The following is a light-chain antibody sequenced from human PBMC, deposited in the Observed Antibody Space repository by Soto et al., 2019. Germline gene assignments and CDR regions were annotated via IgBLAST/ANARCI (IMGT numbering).Light chain of an antibody. CDR3: TSYVGSDTWV. Sequence: QSALTQPPSASGSPGQSVTISCTGTSSDVGAYKYVSWYQQYPGKAPKPMIYEVSKRPSGVPARFSGSKSGNTASLTVSGLQSEDEADYYCTSYVGSDTWVFGGGTKLTVL. CDR2: EVS. V-gene: IGLV2-8*01. CDR1: SSDVGAYKY. J-gene: IGLJ3*02.